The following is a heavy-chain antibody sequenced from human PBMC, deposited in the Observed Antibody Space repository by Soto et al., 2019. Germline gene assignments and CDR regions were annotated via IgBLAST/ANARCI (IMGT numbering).Heavy chain of an antibody. D-gene: IGHD3-22*01. Sequence: QVQLVESGGGVVQPGRSLRLSCAASGFTFSSYAMHWVRQAPGKGLEWVAVIAYDGSNKYYADSVKGRFTISRDNSKNTLYLQMNSLRAEDTAVYYCARDVDSSAYYSYYYYYYGMDVWGQGTTVTVSS. V-gene: IGHV3-30-3*01. CDR1: GFTFSSYA. CDR2: IAYDGSNK. J-gene: IGHJ6*02. CDR3: ARDVDSSAYYSYYYYYYGMDV.